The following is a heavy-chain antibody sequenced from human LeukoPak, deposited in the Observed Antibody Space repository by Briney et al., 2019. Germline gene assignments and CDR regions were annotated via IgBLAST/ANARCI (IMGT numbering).Heavy chain of an antibody. CDR1: GFTFSSYA. CDR2: ISGSGGST. J-gene: IGHJ4*02. D-gene: IGHD3-16*02. Sequence: PGGPLRLSCAASGFTFSSYAMSWVRQAPGKGLEWVSAISGSGGSTYYADSVKGRFTISRDNSKNTLYLQMNSLRAEDTAVYYCAKAPFMITFGGVIAGKPYYFDYWGQGTLVTVSS. CDR3: AKAPFMITFGGVIAGKPYYFDY. V-gene: IGHV3-23*01.